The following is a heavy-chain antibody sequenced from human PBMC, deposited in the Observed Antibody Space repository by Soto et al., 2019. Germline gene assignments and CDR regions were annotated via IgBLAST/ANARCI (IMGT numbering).Heavy chain of an antibody. CDR2: ISHSGST. CDR1: GASFRGYL. D-gene: IGHD5-12*01. Sequence: PSETLSLTCGVYGASFRGYLWSWIRQPPGKGLEWIGEISHSGSTDYNPSLKSRLTISIDASKNQFSLKLNSVTAADTAVYYCARWWLGGYDSYFDYWGQGALVTVS. CDR3: ARWWLGGYDSYFDY. V-gene: IGHV4-34*01. J-gene: IGHJ4*02.